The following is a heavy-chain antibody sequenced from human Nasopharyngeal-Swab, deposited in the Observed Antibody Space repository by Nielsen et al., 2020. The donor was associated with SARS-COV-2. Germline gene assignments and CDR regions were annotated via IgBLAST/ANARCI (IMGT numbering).Heavy chain of an antibody. V-gene: IGHV3-30*03. J-gene: IGHJ4*02. CDR2: ISYDGSNK. CDR3: ARQWDTTSHGSHLGGYYDSSGYYYSGYYFDY. D-gene: IGHD3-22*01. Sequence: GESLKISCVASGFTFSSYGMHWVRQAPGKGLEWVAVISYDGSNKYYADSVKGRFTISRDNSKNTLYLQMNSLRAEDTAVYYCARQWDTTSHGSHLGGYYDSSGYYYSGYYFDYWGQGTLVTVSS. CDR1: GFTFSSYG.